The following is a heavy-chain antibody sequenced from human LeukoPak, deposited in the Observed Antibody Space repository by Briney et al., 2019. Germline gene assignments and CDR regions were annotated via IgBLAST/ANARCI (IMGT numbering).Heavy chain of an antibody. J-gene: IGHJ3*02. CDR1: GGSISSYY. Sequence: SETLSLTCTVSGGSISSYYWSWIRQPAGKGLEWIGRIYTSGSTNYNPSLKSRVTMSVDTSKNQFSLKLSSVTAADTAVYYCARHTHYYDTTLAFDIWGQGTMVTVSS. CDR2: IYTSGST. CDR3: ARHTHYYDTTLAFDI. V-gene: IGHV4-4*07. D-gene: IGHD3-22*01.